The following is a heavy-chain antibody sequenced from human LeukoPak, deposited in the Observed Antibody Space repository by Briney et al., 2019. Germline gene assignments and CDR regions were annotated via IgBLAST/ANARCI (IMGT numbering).Heavy chain of an antibody. CDR1: GGSISSSSYY. D-gene: IGHD3-3*02. Sequence: SETLSLTCTVSGGSISSSSYYWGWIRQPPGKGLEWIGSIYYSGSTYYNPSLKSRVTISVDTSKNQFSLKLSSVTAADTAVYYCVAFFYGMATYYWGQGTLVTVSS. CDR2: IYYSGST. V-gene: IGHV4-39*01. J-gene: IGHJ4*02. CDR3: VAFFYGMATYY.